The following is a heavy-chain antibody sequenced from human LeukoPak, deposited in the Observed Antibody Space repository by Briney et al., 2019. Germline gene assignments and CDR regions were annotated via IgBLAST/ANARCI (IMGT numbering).Heavy chain of an antibody. J-gene: IGHJ3*01. D-gene: IGHD1-1*01. CDR2: IHHTGST. V-gene: IGHV4-38-2*01. Sequence: SETLSLTCAVSGYSISSGYHWGWIRQPPGKGLEWIGSIHHTGSTYYNPSLKSRVTMSIDTSKNQFSLRMTSVTAADTAVYYCVEYGFTFDVWGQGTMVTVSS. CDR3: VEYGFTFDV. CDR1: GYSISSGYH.